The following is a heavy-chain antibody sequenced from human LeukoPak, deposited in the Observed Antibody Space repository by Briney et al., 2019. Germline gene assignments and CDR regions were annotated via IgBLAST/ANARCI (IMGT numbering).Heavy chain of an antibody. J-gene: IGHJ4*02. V-gene: IGHV3-33*05. Sequence: GRTLRLSCAASGFPFSSYGMHWVRQAPGKGLEWVAHLVYDERSDYANSVKGRFSISRDNSKNTLFRDMSDLRVEDTAVYYCARDLSAAFDFWGQGVLVTVSS. CDR1: GFPFSSYG. CDR3: ARDLSAAFDF. CDR2: LVYDERS. D-gene: IGHD6-19*01.